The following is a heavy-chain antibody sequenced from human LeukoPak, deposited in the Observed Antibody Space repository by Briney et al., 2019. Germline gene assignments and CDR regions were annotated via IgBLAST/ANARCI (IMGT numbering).Heavy chain of an antibody. Sequence: ASVKVSCKASGYTFISYDISWVRQAPGQGLEWMGWSNIYNGNTNYAQKFQGRVTMTTDTSTSTAYMELRSLRSDDTAVYYCARDRGHCDSISCPVDYWGQGTLVTVSS. CDR3: ARDRGHCDSISCPVDY. J-gene: IGHJ4*02. CDR2: SNIYNGNT. CDR1: GYTFISYD. D-gene: IGHD2/OR15-2a*01. V-gene: IGHV1-18*01.